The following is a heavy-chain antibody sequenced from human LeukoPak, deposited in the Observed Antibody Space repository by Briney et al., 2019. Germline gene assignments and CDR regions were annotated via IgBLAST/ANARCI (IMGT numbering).Heavy chain of an antibody. CDR2: INHSGST. Sequence: SETLSLTCAVYGGSFSGYYWSWIRQPPGKGLEWIGEINHSGSTNYNPSLRSRVTISVDTSKNQFSLKLSSVTAADTAVYYCARGPPDYGDYYYFDYWAREPWSPSPQ. J-gene: IGHJ4*02. CDR3: ARGPPDYGDYYYFDY. CDR1: GGSFSGYY. D-gene: IGHD4-17*01. V-gene: IGHV4-34*01.